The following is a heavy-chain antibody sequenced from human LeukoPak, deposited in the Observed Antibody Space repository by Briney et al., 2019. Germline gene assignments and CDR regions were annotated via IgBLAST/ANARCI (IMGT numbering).Heavy chain of an antibody. V-gene: IGHV3-23*01. Sequence: GGSLRLSCAASGFTFSNYAMSWVRQTPGKGLEWVSSLRAGGGRTDYADSVKGRFTFSRDNFKNMLYLQMNSLRAEDTAVYYCVKGGGSSWFDSWGQGTLVTVSS. CDR3: VKGGGSSWFDS. D-gene: IGHD3-10*01. J-gene: IGHJ5*01. CDR2: LRAGGGRT. CDR1: GFTFSNYA.